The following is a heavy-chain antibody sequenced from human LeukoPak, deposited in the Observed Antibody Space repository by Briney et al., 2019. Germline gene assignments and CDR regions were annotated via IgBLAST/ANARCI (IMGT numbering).Heavy chain of an antibody. Sequence: SVKVSCKASGRTFTSYAISWVRQAPGQGLEWMGRIIPIFGTANYAQKFQGRVTITTDESTSTAYMELSSLRSEDTAVYYCARERGLREYYFDYWGQGTLVTVSS. V-gene: IGHV1-69*05. J-gene: IGHJ4*02. CDR2: IIPIFGTA. D-gene: IGHD3-16*01. CDR3: ARERGLREYYFDY. CDR1: GRTFTSYA.